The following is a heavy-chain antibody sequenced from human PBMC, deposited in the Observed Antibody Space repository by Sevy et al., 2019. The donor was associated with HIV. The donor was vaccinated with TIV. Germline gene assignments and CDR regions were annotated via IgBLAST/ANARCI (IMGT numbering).Heavy chain of an antibody. CDR3: ARRNDFDI. V-gene: IGHV4-59*08. CDR2: VYYTGGT. CDR1: GGSINSDH. Sequence: SETLSLTCTVSGGSINSDHWNWIRQPPWKGLEWIGYVYYTGGTNYNPSLKNRVTISVDRTKNQFSLKLTSVTAADTAVYYCARRNDFDIWGQGIMVTVSS. J-gene: IGHJ3*02.